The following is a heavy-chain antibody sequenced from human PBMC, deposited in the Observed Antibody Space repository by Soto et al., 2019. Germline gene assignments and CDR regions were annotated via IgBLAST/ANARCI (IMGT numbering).Heavy chain of an antibody. D-gene: IGHD3-22*01. CDR3: ARGPYYYDSSGPWGYFDL. J-gene: IGHJ2*01. Sequence: GGSLRLSCAASGFTFSSYAMHWVRQAPGKGLEYVSVITSNGGNTDYASSVKGRFTISRDNSKNSLYLQMNSLRAEDTAVYYCARGPYYYDSSGPWGYFDLWGRGTLVTVSS. CDR1: GFTFSSYA. CDR2: ITSNGGNT. V-gene: IGHV3-64*04.